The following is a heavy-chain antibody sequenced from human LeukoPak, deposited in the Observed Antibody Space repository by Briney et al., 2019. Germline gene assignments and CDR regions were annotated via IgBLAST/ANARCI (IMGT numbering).Heavy chain of an antibody. J-gene: IGHJ6*02. CDR2: IYYSGST. V-gene: IGHV4-59*01. CDR3: ARAEYNWNYVGYYYGMDV. Sequence: SETLSLTCTVSGGSIGSYYWSWIRQPPGKGLEWIGYIYYSGSTNYNPSLKSPVTISVDTSKNQFSLKLSSVTAADTAVYYCARAEYNWNYVGYYYGMDVWGQGNTVTVSS. CDR1: GGSIGSYY. D-gene: IGHD1-7*01.